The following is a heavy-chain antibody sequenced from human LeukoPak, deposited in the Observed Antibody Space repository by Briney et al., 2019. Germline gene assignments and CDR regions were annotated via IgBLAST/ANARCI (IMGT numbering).Heavy chain of an antibody. CDR2: ISWNSGSV. D-gene: IGHD2-2*01. V-gene: IGHV3-9*01. CDR3: AKASFLEQLLFDY. CDR1: GFTFDDYA. J-gene: IGHJ4*02. Sequence: GGSLRLSCAASGFTFDDYAMHWVRQAPGKGLEWVSGISWNSGSVGYADSVKGRSTISRDNAKNSLYLQMNSLRAEDTALYYCAKASFLEQLLFDYWGQGTLVAVSS.